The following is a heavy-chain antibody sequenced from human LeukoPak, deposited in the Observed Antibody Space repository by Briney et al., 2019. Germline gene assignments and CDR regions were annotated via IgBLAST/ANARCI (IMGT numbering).Heavy chain of an antibody. J-gene: IGHJ4*02. CDR2: IKPDGSEK. CDR1: GLTFSSSW. Sequence: GGSLRLSCVASGLTFSSSWMSWVRQAPGKGLEWVANIKPDGSEKFYGDSVQGRFTISRDNAKNSLYLTMTSLRAEDTAVYYCARAAGYSNSWSQGYWGQGTLVTVSS. CDR3: ARAAGYSNSWSQGY. V-gene: IGHV3-7*01. D-gene: IGHD6-13*01.